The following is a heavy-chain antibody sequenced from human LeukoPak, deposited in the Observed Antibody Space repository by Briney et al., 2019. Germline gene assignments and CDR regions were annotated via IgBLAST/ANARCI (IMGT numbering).Heavy chain of an antibody. J-gene: IGHJ4*02. CDR1: GGSFSGYY. Sequence: SETLSLTCAVYGGSFSGYYWSWLRQPPGKGLEWIGEINHSGSTNYNPSLKSRVTISVDMSKNQFSLKLSSVTAADTAVYYCARGVYDYVWGSYRYPAYFDYWGQGTLVTVSS. D-gene: IGHD3-16*02. CDR3: ARGVYDYVWGSYRYPAYFDY. CDR2: INHSGST. V-gene: IGHV4-34*01.